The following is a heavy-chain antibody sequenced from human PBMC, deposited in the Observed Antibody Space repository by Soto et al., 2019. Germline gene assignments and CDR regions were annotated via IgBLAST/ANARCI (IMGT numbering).Heavy chain of an antibody. CDR2: IYYSGNT. CDR3: ARGIYSTSSFFDS. Sequence: QVQLQESGPGLVKPSQTLSLTCTVSGDSISTADYYWNWIRQPPGKGLEWIGYIYYSGNTYYIPSLKSRDTISVDTSKNQISLKLNSVTAADTAVYYCARGIYSTSSFFDSWGQGTLVTVSS. V-gene: IGHV4-30-4*01. J-gene: IGHJ4*02. CDR1: GDSISTADYY. D-gene: IGHD6-6*01.